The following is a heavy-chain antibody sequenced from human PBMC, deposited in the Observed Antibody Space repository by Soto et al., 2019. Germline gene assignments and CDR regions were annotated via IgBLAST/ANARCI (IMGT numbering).Heavy chain of an antibody. J-gene: IGHJ5*01. CDR2: IYTSGTT. CDR3: ARQRTYSGAWFDY. V-gene: IGHV4-4*07. D-gene: IGHD6-19*01. Sequence: QVLLQESGPGLVKPSETLSLTCTVSGGSIGNYYWTWIRQPAGKGLEWIGRIYTSGTTNYNPSLKSRITMLIDPSRNQFSLRLSSVTAADTALYYCARQRTYSGAWFDYWGQGTLVTVSS. CDR1: GGSIGNYY.